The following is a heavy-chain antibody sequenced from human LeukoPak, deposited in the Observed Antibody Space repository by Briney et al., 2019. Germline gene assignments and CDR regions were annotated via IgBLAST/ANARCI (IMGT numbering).Heavy chain of an antibody. J-gene: IGHJ4*02. D-gene: IGHD3-3*01. Sequence: GRSLRLSCAASGFTFDDYAMHWVRQAPGQGLEWVSGISWNSGSIGYADSVKGRFTISRDNAKNSLYLQMNSLRAEDTALYYCAAFGVVITYWGQGTLITVSS. CDR1: GFTFDDYA. V-gene: IGHV3-9*01. CDR3: AAFGVVITY. CDR2: ISWNSGSI.